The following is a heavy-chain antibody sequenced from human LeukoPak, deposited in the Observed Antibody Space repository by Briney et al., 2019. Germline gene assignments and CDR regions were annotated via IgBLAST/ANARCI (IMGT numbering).Heavy chain of an antibody. Sequence: SETLSLTCAVSGYSISSGYYWGWIRQPPGKGLEWIGSIYHSGSTYYNPSLKSRVTISVDTSKNQFSLKLSSVTAADTAVYYCARCYGSDAFDIWGQGTMVTVSS. V-gene: IGHV4-38-2*01. CDR1: GYSISSGYY. CDR2: IYHSGST. D-gene: IGHD5-18*01. J-gene: IGHJ3*02. CDR3: ARCYGSDAFDI.